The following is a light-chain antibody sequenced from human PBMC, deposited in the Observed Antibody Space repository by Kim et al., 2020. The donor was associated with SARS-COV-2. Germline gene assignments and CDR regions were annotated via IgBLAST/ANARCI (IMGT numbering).Light chain of an antibody. CDR1: QSVGTS. Sequence: PAERATLSCRASQSVGTSLAWYQQRPGQPPRLLIYDTFNRATGIPDRFSGSGSGTDFTLTISSLESEDFAVYYCQQRSNWPPALSFGGGTKVDIK. CDR3: QQRSNWPPALS. CDR2: DTF. J-gene: IGKJ4*01. V-gene: IGKV3-11*01.